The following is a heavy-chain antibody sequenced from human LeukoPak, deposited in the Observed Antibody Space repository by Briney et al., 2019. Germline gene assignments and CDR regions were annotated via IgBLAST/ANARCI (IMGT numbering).Heavy chain of an antibody. CDR3: ARDRADGYNYGDYFDN. CDR2: IYGSSRT. D-gene: IGHD5-18*01. V-gene: IGHV3-66*01. CDR1: GFIVSSNY. Sequence: PGGSLRLSCAGSGFIVSSNYKSWVRQAAGKGLEWVSVIYGSSRTYYADSVKGRFTISRDNSKNTVYLQMDSLRAEDTAVYYCARDRADGYNYGDYFDNWGQGTLVTVSS. J-gene: IGHJ4*02.